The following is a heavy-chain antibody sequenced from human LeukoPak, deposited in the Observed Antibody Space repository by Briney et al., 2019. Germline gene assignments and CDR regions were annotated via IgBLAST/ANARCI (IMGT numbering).Heavy chain of an antibody. CDR1: GFTFTEYY. CDR2: ISSTADIV. Sequence: TGGSLRLSCAASGFTFTEYYMSWIRQAPGKGLEWLADISSTADIVAYGDSVRGRFTISRDYAEDSLYLQMNSLRAEDTAVYYCAREKVAGAFDHWSQGTLVTVSS. D-gene: IGHD6-19*01. J-gene: IGHJ4*02. V-gene: IGHV3-11*01. CDR3: AREKVAGAFDH.